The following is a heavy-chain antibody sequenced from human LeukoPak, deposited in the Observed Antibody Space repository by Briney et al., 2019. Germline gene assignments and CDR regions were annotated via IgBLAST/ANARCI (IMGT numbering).Heavy chain of an antibody. Sequence: PSETLSLTCTVSGGSISSYYWSWIRQPAGKGLEWIGRIYTSGSTNYNPSLKSRVTMSVDTSKNQSSLKLSSVTAADTAVYYCASLHCSSTSCYNNWFDPWGQGTLVTVSS. D-gene: IGHD2-2*02. CDR2: IYTSGST. CDR3: ASLHCSSTSCYNNWFDP. V-gene: IGHV4-4*07. J-gene: IGHJ5*02. CDR1: GGSISSYY.